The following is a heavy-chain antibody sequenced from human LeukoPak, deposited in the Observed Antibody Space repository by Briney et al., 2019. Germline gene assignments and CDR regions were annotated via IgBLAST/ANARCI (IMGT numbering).Heavy chain of an antibody. CDR3: ARRGDYLSGFDY. Sequence: MCRIIPTSCRTDYSQKFQGRVTMTRDTSISTAYMELSRLRSDDTALYYCARRGDYLSGFDYWGQGILVTVSS. CDR2: IIPTSCRT. J-gene: IGHJ4*02. D-gene: IGHD3-16*01. V-gene: IGHV1-2*06.